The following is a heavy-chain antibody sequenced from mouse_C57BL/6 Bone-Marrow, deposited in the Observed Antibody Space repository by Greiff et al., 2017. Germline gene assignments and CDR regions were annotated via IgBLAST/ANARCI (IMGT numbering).Heavy chain of an antibody. J-gene: IGHJ1*03. V-gene: IGHV3-8*01. CDR2: ISYSGST. D-gene: IGHD1-1*01. CDR1: GYSITSDY. Sequence: VQLKESGPGLAKPSQTLSLTCSVTGYSITSDYWNWIRKFPGNKLEYMGYISYSGSTYYNPSLKSRISITRDTSKNQYYLQLNSVTTEDTATYYCARLATTVVAHWYFDVWGTGTTVTVSS. CDR3: ARLATTVVAHWYFDV.